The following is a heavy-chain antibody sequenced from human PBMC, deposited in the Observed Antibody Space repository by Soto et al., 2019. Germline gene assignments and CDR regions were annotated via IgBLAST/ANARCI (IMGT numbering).Heavy chain of an antibody. D-gene: IGHD2-15*01. CDR2: ISGKNGNT. CDR3: ARVSSSIVVVPDYGMDV. CDR1: GYTFISHG. Sequence: QVQLVQSGVEVKKPGASVKVSCKASGYTFISHGISWVRQAPGQGLEWMGWISGKNGNTKYAQKFQGRVTLTTDTSTSTAFMELRSLLSDDMAVFYCARVSSSIVVVPDYGMDVWGQGTTVTVSS. J-gene: IGHJ6*02. V-gene: IGHV1-18*03.